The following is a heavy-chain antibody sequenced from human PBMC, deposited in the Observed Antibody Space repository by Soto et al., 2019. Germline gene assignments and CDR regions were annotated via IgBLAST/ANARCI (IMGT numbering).Heavy chain of an antibody. V-gene: IGHV1-69*13. J-gene: IGHJ3*02. CDR1: GGTFSSYA. D-gene: IGHD3-22*01. Sequence: EASVKVSCKASGGTFSSYAISWVRQAPGQGLEWMGGIIPIFGTANYAQKFQGRVTITADESTSTAYMELSSLRSEDTAVYYCARSASLIVGGGAFDIWGQGTMVTVSS. CDR2: IIPIFGTA. CDR3: ARSASLIVGGGAFDI.